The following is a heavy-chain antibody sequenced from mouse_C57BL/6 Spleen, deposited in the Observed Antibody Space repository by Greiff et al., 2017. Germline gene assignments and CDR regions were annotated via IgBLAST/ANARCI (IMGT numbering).Heavy chain of an antibody. V-gene: IGHV1-15*01. CDR2: IDPETGGT. Sequence: QVQLQQSGAELVRPGASVTLSCKASGYTFTDYEMHWVKQTPVHGLEWIGAIDPETGGTAYNQKFKGEAILTADKSSSTAYMELRSLTSEDSAVYYCTRRDWFAYWGQGTLVTVSA. CDR3: TRRDWFAY. CDR1: GYTFTDYE. J-gene: IGHJ3*01.